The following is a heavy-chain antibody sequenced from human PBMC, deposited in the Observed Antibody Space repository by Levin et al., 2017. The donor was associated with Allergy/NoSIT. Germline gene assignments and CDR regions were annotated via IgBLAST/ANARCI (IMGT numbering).Heavy chain of an antibody. CDR2: INHSGST. CDR3: ARGRGLGYCSGGSCLNWFDP. J-gene: IGHJ5*02. CDR1: GGSFSGYY. D-gene: IGHD2-15*01. Sequence: PSETLSLTCAVYGGSFSGYYWSWIRQPPGKGLEWIGEINHSGSTNYNPSLKSRVTISVDTSKNQFSLKLSSVTAADTAVYYCARGRGLGYCSGGSCLNWFDPWGQGTLVTVSS. V-gene: IGHV4-34*01.